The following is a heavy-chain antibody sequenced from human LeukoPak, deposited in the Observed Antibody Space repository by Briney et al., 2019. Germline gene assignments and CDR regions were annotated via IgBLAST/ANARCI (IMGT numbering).Heavy chain of an antibody. Sequence: GGSLRLSCAASGFTFSSYSMNWVRQAPGKGLEWVSSISSSSTYIYYTDSVKGRFTISRDNAKNSLYLQMNSLRAEDTAVYYCARADFWSGDDYWGQGTLVTVSS. J-gene: IGHJ4*02. D-gene: IGHD3-3*01. CDR1: GFTFSSYS. CDR2: ISSSSTYI. V-gene: IGHV3-21*01. CDR3: ARADFWSGDDY.